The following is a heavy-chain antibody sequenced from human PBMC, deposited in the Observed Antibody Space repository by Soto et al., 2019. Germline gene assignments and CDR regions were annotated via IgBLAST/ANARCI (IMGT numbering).Heavy chain of an antibody. V-gene: IGHV2-5*08. CDR2: ILWNDDK. D-gene: IGHD2-15*01. CDR1: GFSLSTCGMR. CDR3: AHHEIPLGGFGY. Sequence: SGPTLANPPQPLTLTCPFSGFSLSTCGMRVSWNRQPPGKALEWLALILWNDDKRYSPSLKRRLTITKDTSKNQVVLTLTNVDSVDTATFYCAHHEIPLGGFGYWGQGALVTVSS. J-gene: IGHJ4*02.